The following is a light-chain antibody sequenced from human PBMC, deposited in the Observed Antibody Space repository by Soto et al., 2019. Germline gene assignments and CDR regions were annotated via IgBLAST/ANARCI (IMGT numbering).Light chain of an antibody. Sequence: EIVMTHSPATLSVSPCERATLSCRASQSVSSDLAWYHQKPGQAPRLLIYGASTRATGIPDRLSGSGSGTDFTLTISRLEPEDFAVYYCQQYGSSPLTFGQGTKV. J-gene: IGKJ1*01. CDR3: QQYGSSPLT. V-gene: IGKV3-20*01. CDR1: QSVSSD. CDR2: GAS.